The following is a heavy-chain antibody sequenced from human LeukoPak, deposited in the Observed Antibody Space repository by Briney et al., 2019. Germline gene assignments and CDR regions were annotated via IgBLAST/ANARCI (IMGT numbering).Heavy chain of an antibody. D-gene: IGHD6-13*01. CDR1: GGSISSSSYY. CDR2: IYYSGST. Sequence: SETLSLTCTVSGGSISSSSYYWGWIRQPPGKGLEWIGSIYYSGSTYYNPSLKSRVTISVDTSKNQFSLKLSSVTAADTAVYYCARGGIAAAGRGYFDYWGQGTLVTVSS. CDR3: ARGGIAAAGRGYFDY. J-gene: IGHJ4*02. V-gene: IGHV4-39*07.